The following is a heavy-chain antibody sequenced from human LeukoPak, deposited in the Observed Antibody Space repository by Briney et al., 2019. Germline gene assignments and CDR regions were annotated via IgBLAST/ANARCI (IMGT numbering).Heavy chain of an antibody. CDR1: GNSVSSNSAA. J-gene: IGHJ4*02. CDR2: TYYRSKWSN. D-gene: IGHD2-2*01. Sequence: SQTLSLTCAISGNSVSSNSAAWNWIRQSPSRGLEWLGRTYYRSKWSNDYAVSVKNRITINPDTSKNQFSLQLDSVTPEGTAVYYCARLHCSSTSCSIDYWGQGTLVTVSS. CDR3: ARLHCSSTSCSIDY. V-gene: IGHV6-1*01.